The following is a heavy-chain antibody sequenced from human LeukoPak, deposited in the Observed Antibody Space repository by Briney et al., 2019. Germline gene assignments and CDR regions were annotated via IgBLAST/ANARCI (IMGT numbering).Heavy chain of an antibody. J-gene: IGHJ4*02. Sequence: PGGSLRLSCAASGFAFLNYAMSWVRQTPGKGLEWVSVISSSGGSTYYADSVKGRFTISRDNSKNTLYLQMNSLRAEDTAVYYCAKAREIHSSGWQDYFDYWGQGTLVTVSS. CDR2: ISSSGGST. CDR3: AKAREIHSSGWQDYFDY. D-gene: IGHD6-19*01. CDR1: GFAFLNYA. V-gene: IGHV3-23*01.